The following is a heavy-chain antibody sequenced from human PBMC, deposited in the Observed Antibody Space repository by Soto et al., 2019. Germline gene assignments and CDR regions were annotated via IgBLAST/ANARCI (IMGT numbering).Heavy chain of an antibody. CDR1: GYTFTSYD. CDR3: ARSRRHPYGDYYGMDV. CDR2: MNPNSGNT. J-gene: IGHJ6*02. Sequence: QVQLVQSGAEVKKPGASVKVSCKASGYTFTSYDINWVRQATGQGLEWMGWMNPNSGNTGYAQKFQGRVTMTRNTSISKAYKELSSLRSEDKAVYYCARSRRHPYGDYYGMDVWGQGTTVTVSS. D-gene: IGHD4-17*01. V-gene: IGHV1-8*01.